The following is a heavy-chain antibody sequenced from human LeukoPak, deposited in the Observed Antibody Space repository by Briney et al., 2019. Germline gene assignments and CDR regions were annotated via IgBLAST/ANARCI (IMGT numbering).Heavy chain of an antibody. CDR2: IQYDGSNE. V-gene: IGHV3-30*02. Sequence: GGSLRLSCAASGFSFSRYGMHWVRQAPGKGLEWVAYIQYDGSNEQYVNSVKGRFIISIDSSKNTLYVQMNSLRAEDTAVYYCAKDRCSNGIGCFYYYMDVWGKGTTVTISS. CDR3: AKDRCSNGIGCFYYYMDV. CDR1: GFSFSRYG. D-gene: IGHD2-8*01. J-gene: IGHJ6*03.